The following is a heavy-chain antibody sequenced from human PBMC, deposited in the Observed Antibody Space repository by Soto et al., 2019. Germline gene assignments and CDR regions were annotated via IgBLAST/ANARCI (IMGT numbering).Heavy chain of an antibody. CDR1: GGSVSNGSFY. CDR3: ARAAAPRPSEFDF. J-gene: IGHJ4*02. Sequence: SETLSLTCSVSGGSVSNGSFYWGWIRQPPGKGLEWIGNVYYSGLTYYNPSLKSRVTISVDTAKNQFSLKLSSVTAADSAVYSCARAAAPRPSEFDFWGQGSLVTVSS. CDR2: VYYSGLT. D-gene: IGHD6-6*01. V-gene: IGHV4-39*01.